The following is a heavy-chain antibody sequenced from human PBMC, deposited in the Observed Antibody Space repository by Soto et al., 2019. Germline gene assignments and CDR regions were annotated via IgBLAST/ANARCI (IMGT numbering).Heavy chain of an antibody. Sequence: QVQLQESGPGLVKPSETLSLTCTVSGGSISSYYWSWIRQPPGKGLEWIGYIYYSGSTNYNPSLKSRVPKSLDQXKNQFSLKLSSVTAADTAVYYCASSIVRIYYGMDVWGQGTTVTVSS. CDR2: IYYSGST. CDR3: ASSIVRIYYGMDV. D-gene: IGHD1-26*01. CDR1: GGSISSYY. V-gene: IGHV4-59*01. J-gene: IGHJ6*02.